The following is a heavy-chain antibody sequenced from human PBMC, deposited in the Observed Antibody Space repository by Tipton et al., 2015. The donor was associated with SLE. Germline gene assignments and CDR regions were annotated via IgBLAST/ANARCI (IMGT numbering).Heavy chain of an antibody. CDR3: ARGYTAYDYGGNWFDP. J-gene: IGHJ5*02. Sequence: TLSLTCTVSGGSIRNSGYYWGWIRPPPGKGLEWVGSIFHSGATYYNPSLESRVTISVDTSKNQLSLDLSSVTAADTAVYFCARGYTAYDYGGNWFDPWGQGTLVPVSS. D-gene: IGHD5-12*01. CDR1: GGSIRNSGYY. V-gene: IGHV4-39*07. CDR2: IFHSGAT.